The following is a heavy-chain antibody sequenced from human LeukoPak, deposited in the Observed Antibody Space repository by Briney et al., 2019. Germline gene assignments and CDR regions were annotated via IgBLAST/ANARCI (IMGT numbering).Heavy chain of an antibody. V-gene: IGHV1-2*02. CDR2: INPNTGGT. Sequence: ASVKVSCKASGYTSTGYYMHWVRQAPGQGLEWMGWINPNTGGTKYAQKFQDRVTMTRDTSISTAYLELSRLTSDDTAVYYCARDRFYFYHGMDVWGQGTTVTVSS. J-gene: IGHJ6*02. CDR3: ARDRFYFYHGMDV. CDR1: GYTSTGYY.